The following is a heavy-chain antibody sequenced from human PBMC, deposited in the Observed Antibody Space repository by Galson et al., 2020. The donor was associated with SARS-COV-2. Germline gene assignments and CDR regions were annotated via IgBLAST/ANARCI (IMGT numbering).Heavy chain of an antibody. CDR1: GDSVSSSSAA. J-gene: IGHJ6*02. V-gene: IGHV6-1*01. D-gene: IGHD6-19*01. Sequence: SQTLSLTCAIPGDSVSSSSAAWNWIRQSPSSGLEWLGRTYYRSKWYNEYTVSVKGRVTINPDTSKNQFSLQLNSVTPEDTAVYYCARSPGKSVARTMDVWSQGTTVTVSS. CDR3: ARSPGKSVARTMDV. CDR2: TYYRSKWYN.